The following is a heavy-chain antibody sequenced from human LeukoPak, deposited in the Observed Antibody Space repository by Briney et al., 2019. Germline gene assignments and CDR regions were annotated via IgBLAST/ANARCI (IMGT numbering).Heavy chain of an antibody. J-gene: IGHJ1*01. CDR2: ISSSGSTI. CDR3: ARTSMYYDILTGYLAMVGGPEYFQH. Sequence: GGSLRLSCAASGFTLSDYYMSWIRQAPGKGLEWVSYISSSGSTIYYADSVKGRFTISRDNAKNSLYLQMNSLRAEDTAVYYCARTSMYYDILTGYLAMVGGPEYFQHWGQGTLVTVSS. CDR1: GFTLSDYY. D-gene: IGHD3-9*01. V-gene: IGHV3-11*04.